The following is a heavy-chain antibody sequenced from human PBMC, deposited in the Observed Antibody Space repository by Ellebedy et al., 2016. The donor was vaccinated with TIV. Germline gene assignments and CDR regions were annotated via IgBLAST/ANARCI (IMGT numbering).Heavy chain of an antibody. D-gene: IGHD3-9*01. CDR2: ISYDGSDK. CDR3: AKEAYDILTGSQMYGLDV. Sequence: GGSLRLSCAASGFTFSSYGMHWVRQAPGKGLEWLTFISYDGSDKYYADSVKGRFTISRDKSKNTLYLQMNSLRDEDTAVDYCAKEAYDILTGSQMYGLDVWGQGTTVTVS. V-gene: IGHV3-30*18. J-gene: IGHJ6*02. CDR1: GFTFSSYG.